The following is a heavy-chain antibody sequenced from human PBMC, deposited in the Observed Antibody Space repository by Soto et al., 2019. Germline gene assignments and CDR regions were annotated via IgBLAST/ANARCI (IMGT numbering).Heavy chain of an antibody. D-gene: IGHD1-26*01. CDR2: INPSGGST. Sequence: QVQLVQSGAEVKKPGASVKVSCKASGYTFTSYYMHWVRQAPGQGLEWMGIINPSGGSTSYAQKFQGRVSMTRDTSTSTVYMGLSRLRSEDPAVYYCARDSEGATTLDYWGQGTLVTVSS. CDR1: GYTFTSYY. V-gene: IGHV1-46*01. J-gene: IGHJ4*02. CDR3: ARDSEGATTLDY.